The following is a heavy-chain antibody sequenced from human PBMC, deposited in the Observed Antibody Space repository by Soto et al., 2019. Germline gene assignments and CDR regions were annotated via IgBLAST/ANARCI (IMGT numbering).Heavy chain of an antibody. CDR2: ISATGTTT. CDR1: EFSFSSYA. Sequence: VGSLRLSCAASEFSFSSYALNWVRQAPGKGLEWVSAISATGTTTYYADSVKGRFTISRDNSKRTLFLQMNSLRAEDTAVYYCKRGTDRIFCTGYRCAGMDVWGQGTTVTVAS. D-gene: IGHD3-9*01. V-gene: IGHV3-23*01. J-gene: IGHJ6*02. CDR3: KRGTDRIFCTGYRCAGMDV.